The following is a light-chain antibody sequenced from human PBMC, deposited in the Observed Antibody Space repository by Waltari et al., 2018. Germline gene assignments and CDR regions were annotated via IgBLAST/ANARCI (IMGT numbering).Light chain of an antibody. Sequence: SYELTQPPSVSVSPGQTARITCSGDALPIRYSYWYQQKSRQTPELVIYVDKKRTSGIPVSVAGSSSSTVATSTVRGAHVEDDADYICNSTDNKGRGLFGGGTKLTVL. V-gene: IGLV3-10*01. CDR1: ALPIRY. J-gene: IGLJ2*01. CDR2: VDK. CDR3: NSTDNKGRGL.